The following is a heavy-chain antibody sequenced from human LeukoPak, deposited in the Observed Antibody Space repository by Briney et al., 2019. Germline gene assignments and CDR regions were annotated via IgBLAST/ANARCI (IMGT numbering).Heavy chain of an antibody. Sequence: ASVKVSCKASGYTFTSYGISWVRQAPGQGLEWMGWISAYNGNTNYAQKLQGRVTMTTDTSTSTAYMELGSLRSDDTAVYYCARDGVVAAAGPSFDYWGQGTLVTVSS. V-gene: IGHV1-18*01. CDR2: ISAYNGNT. CDR3: ARDGVVAAAGPSFDY. J-gene: IGHJ4*02. CDR1: GYTFTSYG. D-gene: IGHD6-13*01.